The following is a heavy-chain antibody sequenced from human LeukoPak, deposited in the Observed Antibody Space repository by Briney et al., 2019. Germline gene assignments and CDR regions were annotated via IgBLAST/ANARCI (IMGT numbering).Heavy chain of an antibody. D-gene: IGHD5-24*01. CDR2: IYHSGST. CDR3: ARRGDGYNYDAFDI. Sequence: SETLSLTCAVSGGSISSGGYSWNWIRQPPGTGLEWIGYIYHSGSTYYNPSLKSRVTILVNRSKNQFSLKLSSVTAADTAVYYCARRGDGYNYDAFDIWGQGTMVTVSS. V-gene: IGHV4-30-2*01. CDR1: GGSISSGGYS. J-gene: IGHJ3*02.